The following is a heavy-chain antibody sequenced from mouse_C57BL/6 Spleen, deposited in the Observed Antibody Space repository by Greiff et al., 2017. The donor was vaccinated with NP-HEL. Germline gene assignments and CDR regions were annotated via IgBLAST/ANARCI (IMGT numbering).Heavy chain of an antibody. CDR3: ARDGYDDPFDY. Sequence: EVKLVESEGGLVQPGSSMKLSCTASGFTFSDYYMAWVRQVPEKGLEWVANINYDGSSTYYLDSLKSRFIISRDNAKNILYLQMSSLKSEDTATYYCARDGYDDPFDYWGQGTTLTVSS. D-gene: IGHD2-2*01. CDR1: GFTFSDYY. J-gene: IGHJ2*01. V-gene: IGHV5-16*01. CDR2: INYDGSST.